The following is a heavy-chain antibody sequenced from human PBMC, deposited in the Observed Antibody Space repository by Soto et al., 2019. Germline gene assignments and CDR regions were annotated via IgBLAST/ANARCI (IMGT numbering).Heavy chain of an antibody. D-gene: IGHD3-16*01. CDR2: MNAKSGDT. Sequence: ASVKVSCKASGYTFSDFDINWLRQAAGQGPEWMGWMNAKSGDTFSAQRLQGKFNMTWDTSLSTAHMEVGSLTSDDAAIYYCARGNPFNYAGFDVWGQGTTVTVSS. V-gene: IGHV1-8*01. CDR1: GYTFSDFD. CDR3: ARGNPFNYAGFDV. J-gene: IGHJ6*02.